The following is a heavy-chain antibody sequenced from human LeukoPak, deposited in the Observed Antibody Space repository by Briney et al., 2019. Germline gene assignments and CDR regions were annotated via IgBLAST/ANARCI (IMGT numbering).Heavy chain of an antibody. J-gene: IGHJ3*02. CDR3: ARGGYYDKEAFDI. D-gene: IGHD3-22*01. CDR1: GGSFSGYY. Sequence: PSETLSLTCAVYGGSFSGYYWSWIRQPPGKVLEWIGEINHSGSTNYNPSLKSRVTISVDTSKNQFSLKLSSVTAADTAVYYCARGGYYDKEAFDIWGQGTMVTVSS. V-gene: IGHV4-34*01. CDR2: INHSGST.